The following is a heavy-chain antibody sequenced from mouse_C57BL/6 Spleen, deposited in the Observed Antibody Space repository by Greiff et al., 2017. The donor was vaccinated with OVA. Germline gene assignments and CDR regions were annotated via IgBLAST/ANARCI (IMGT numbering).Heavy chain of an antibody. CDR2: INPGSGGT. J-gene: IGHJ2*01. V-gene: IGHV1-54*01. Sequence: QVQLQQSGAELVRPGTSVKVSCKASGYAFTNYLIEWVKQRPGQGLEWIGVINPGSGGTNYNEKFKGKATLTADKSSSTAYMQLSSLTSEDSAVYFCARSRITPRGFDYWGQGTTLTVSS. D-gene: IGHD1-1*01. CDR3: ARSRITPRGFDY. CDR1: GYAFTNYL.